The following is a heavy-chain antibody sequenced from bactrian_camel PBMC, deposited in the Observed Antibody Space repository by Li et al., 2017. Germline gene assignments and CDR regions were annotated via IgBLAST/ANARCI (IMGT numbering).Heavy chain of an antibody. CDR2: IMQDSPRT. CDR3: AAEGQPRVWGGGTCLDTDFAY. V-gene: IGHV3S36*01. J-gene: IGHJ6*01. D-gene: IGHD7*01. CDR1: GFAFKNFP. Sequence: VQLVESGGGSVQAGGSLRLTCVASGFAFKNFPMTWVRQRPGQGLEWVGSIMQDSPRTEYADFVKGRFTISRDNAKSTVWLQMNSLKAEDTDIYYCAAEGQPRVWGGGTCLDTDFAYWGQGTQVTV.